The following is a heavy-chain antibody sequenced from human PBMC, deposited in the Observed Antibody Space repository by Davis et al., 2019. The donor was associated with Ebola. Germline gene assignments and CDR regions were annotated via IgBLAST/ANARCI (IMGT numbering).Heavy chain of an antibody. CDR2: IYGSGST. CDR3: ARVGRSGYGDY. CDR1: GGSISGYY. V-gene: IGHV4-59*01. J-gene: IGHJ4*02. Sequence: PSETLSLTCTVSGGSISGYYWSWIRQPPGKGLEWIGYIYGSGSTNYNPSLKSRVTISLDTSKNQFSLKLGSVTVADTAVYYCARVGRSGYGDYWGQGTLVTVSS. D-gene: IGHD5-12*01.